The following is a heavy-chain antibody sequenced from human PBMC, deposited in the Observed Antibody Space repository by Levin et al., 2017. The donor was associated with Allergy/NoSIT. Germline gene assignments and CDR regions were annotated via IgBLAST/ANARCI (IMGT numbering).Heavy chain of an antibody. CDR1: GGSFSGSY. Sequence: SQTLSLTCAVYGGSFSGSYWSWIRQPPGKGLEWIGEINHSGSTNYNPSFKSRVTISVDTSKNQFSLKLSSVTAADTAVYYCARGLYYYDSSGPGDWGQGTLVTVSS. V-gene: IGHV4-34*01. CDR2: INHSGST. CDR3: ARGLYYYDSSGPGD. J-gene: IGHJ4*02. D-gene: IGHD3-22*01.